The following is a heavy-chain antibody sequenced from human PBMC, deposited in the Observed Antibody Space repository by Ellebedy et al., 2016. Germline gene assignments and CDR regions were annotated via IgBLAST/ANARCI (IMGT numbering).Heavy chain of an antibody. D-gene: IGHD6-13*01. CDR3: ARDSIFPAAGTDAFDI. J-gene: IGHJ3*02. CDR1: GFSFSDGW. V-gene: IGHV3-7*01. CDR2: IKQDGSEK. Sequence: GGSLRLXCATSGFSFSDGWMSWVRQAPGKGLEWVANIKQDGSEKYYVDSVKGRFAISRDNAKNSLYLQMNSLRAEDTAVYYCARDSIFPAAGTDAFDIWGQGTMVTVSS.